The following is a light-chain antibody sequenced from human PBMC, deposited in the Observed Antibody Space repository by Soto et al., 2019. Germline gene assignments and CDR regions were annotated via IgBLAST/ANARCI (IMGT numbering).Light chain of an antibody. CDR1: SSDVGGYNY. CDR3: SSYTSSSTLRHV. CDR2: DVS. J-gene: IGLJ1*01. Sequence: QSALTQPASVSGSPGQSITISCTGTSSDVGGYNYVSWYQQHPGKAPKLMINDVSNRPSGVSNRFSGSKSGNTASLTISGLQAEDEADYYCSSYTSSSTLRHVFGTGTKVTVL. V-gene: IGLV2-14*01.